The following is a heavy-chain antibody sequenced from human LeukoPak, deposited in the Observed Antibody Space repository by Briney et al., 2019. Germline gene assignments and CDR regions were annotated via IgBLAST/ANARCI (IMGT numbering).Heavy chain of an antibody. D-gene: IGHD6-13*01. CDR3: ARDDLSSIAAAGTDY. J-gene: IGHJ4*02. Sequence: GSSVKVSCKAYGGTFSSYDISWVRQAPGQGLEWMGRIIPILGIANYAQKFQGRVTITADKSTSTAYMELSSLRSEDTAVYYCARDDLSSIAAAGTDYWGQGTLVTVSS. V-gene: IGHV1-69*04. CDR2: IIPILGIA. CDR1: GGTFSSYD.